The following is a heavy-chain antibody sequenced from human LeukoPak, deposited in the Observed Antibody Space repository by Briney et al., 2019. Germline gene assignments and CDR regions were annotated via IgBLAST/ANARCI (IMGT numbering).Heavy chain of an antibody. D-gene: IGHD5-18*01. CDR2: IYYSGST. V-gene: IGHV4-59*01. CDR1: GGSISSYY. Sequence: SETLSLTCTVSGGSISSYYWSWIRQPPGKGLEWIGYIYYSGSTNYNPSLKSQVTISVDTSKNQFSLKLSSVTAADTAVYYCTRRKGYSYGYNYFDYWGQGTLVTVSS. J-gene: IGHJ4*02. CDR3: TRRKGYSYGYNYFDY.